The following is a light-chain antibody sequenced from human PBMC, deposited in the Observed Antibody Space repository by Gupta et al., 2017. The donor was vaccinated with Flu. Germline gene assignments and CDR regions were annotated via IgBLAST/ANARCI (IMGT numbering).Light chain of an antibody. J-gene: IGLJ2*01. CDR2: EVS. V-gene: IGLV2-8*01. CDR1: SSDLGAYNH. CDR3: SSYAGSNNWH. Sequence: SVTISCTGGSSDLGAYNHVSWYQHHADKAPKLIIYEVSKRPAGVPDRFSASKSGNTASLTVSGLQAEDEAIYYCSSYAGSNNWHFGGGTKLTVL.